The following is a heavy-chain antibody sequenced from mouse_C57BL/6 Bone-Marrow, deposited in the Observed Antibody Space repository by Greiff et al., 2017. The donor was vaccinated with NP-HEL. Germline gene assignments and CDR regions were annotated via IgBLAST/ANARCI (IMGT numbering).Heavy chain of an antibody. V-gene: IGHV1-7*01. CDR2: INPSSGYT. Sequence: VQLQQSGAELAKPGASVKLSCKASGYTFTSYWMHWVKQRPGQGLEWIGYINPSSGYTKYNQKFKDKATLTADKSSSTAYMQLSSLTYEDSAVYYCARNLITTVVDFDYWGQGTTLTVSS. J-gene: IGHJ2*01. CDR1: GYTFTSYW. D-gene: IGHD1-1*01. CDR3: ARNLITTVVDFDY.